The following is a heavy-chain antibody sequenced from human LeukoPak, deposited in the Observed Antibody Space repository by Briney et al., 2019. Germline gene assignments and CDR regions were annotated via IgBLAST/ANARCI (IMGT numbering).Heavy chain of an antibody. CDR1: GGSFSGYY. J-gene: IGHJ5*02. CDR3: ARVLLTYYYGSGSYLRGFDP. Sequence: PSETLSLTCAVYGGSFSGYYWSWIRQPPGKGLEWIGEINHSGSTNYNPSLKSRVTISVDTSKNQFSLKLSSVTAADTAVYYCARVLLTYYYGSGSYLRGFDPWGQGTLVTVSS. CDR2: INHSGST. V-gene: IGHV4-34*01. D-gene: IGHD3-10*01.